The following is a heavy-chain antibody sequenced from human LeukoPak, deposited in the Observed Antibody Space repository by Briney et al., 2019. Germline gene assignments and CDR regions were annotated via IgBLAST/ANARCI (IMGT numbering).Heavy chain of an antibody. Sequence: PSETLSLTCAVSGGSISSGGYSWSWIRQPPGKGLEWIGYIYHSGSTYYNPSLKSRVTIPVDRSKNQFSLKLSSVTAADTAVYYCARVYSSGWYYFDYWGQGTLVTVSS. V-gene: IGHV4-30-2*01. CDR1: GGSISSGGYS. CDR3: ARVYSSGWYYFDY. CDR2: IYHSGST. D-gene: IGHD6-19*01. J-gene: IGHJ4*02.